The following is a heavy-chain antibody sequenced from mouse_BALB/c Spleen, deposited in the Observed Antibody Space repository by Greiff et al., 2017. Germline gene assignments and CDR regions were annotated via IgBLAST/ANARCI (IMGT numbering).Heavy chain of an antibody. V-gene: IGHV1S81*02. CDR3: TRRGGYGYAMDY. J-gene: IGHJ4*01. CDR2: INPSNGGT. CDR1: GYTFTSYY. Sequence: VQLQQPGAELVKPGASVKLSCKASGYTFTSYYMYWVKQRPGQGLEWIGGINPSNGGTNFNEKFKSKATLTVDKSSSTAYMQLSSLTSEDSAVYYCTRRGGYGYAMDYWGQGTSVTVSS. D-gene: IGHD2-2*01.